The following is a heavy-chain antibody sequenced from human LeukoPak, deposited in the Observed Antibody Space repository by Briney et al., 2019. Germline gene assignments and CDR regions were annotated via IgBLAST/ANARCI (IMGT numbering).Heavy chain of an antibody. CDR2: IPNDGSDT. Sequence: SGGSLRLSCVASGFTLSNYWMHWLRQVPGKGLMWVARIPNDGSDTGYADSVKGRFTISRDNAKNTLYLQMNSLRAEDTAVYYCARRSSGSPPYYFGYWGQGTLVTVSS. CDR3: ARRSSGSPPYYFGY. V-gene: IGHV3-74*01. CDR1: GFTLSNYW. J-gene: IGHJ4*02. D-gene: IGHD1-26*01.